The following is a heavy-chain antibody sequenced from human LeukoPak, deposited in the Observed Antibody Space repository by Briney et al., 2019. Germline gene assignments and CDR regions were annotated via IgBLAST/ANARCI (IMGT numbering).Heavy chain of an antibody. CDR1: GFTFSSYE. J-gene: IGHJ3*02. CDR2: ISSSGSTI. D-gene: IGHD3-10*01. V-gene: IGHV3-48*03. CDR3: AKEGDYYGSGSYRDGFDI. Sequence: GGSLRLSCAASGFTFSSYEMNWVRQAPGKGLEWVSYISSSGSTIYYADPVKGRFTISRDSFKNTLYLQMNSLRPEDTAVYYCAKEGDYYGSGSYRDGFDIWGQGTRATVSS.